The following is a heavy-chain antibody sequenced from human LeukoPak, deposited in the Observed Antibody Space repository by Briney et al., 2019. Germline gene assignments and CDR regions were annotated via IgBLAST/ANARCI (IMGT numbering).Heavy chain of an antibody. CDR1: GFTFSSYD. J-gene: IGHJ3*02. D-gene: IGHD1-26*01. V-gene: IGHV3-13*01. Sequence: GGSLRLSCAASGFTFSSYDMHWVRQATGKGLEWVSAIGTAGDTYYPGSVKGRFTISRENAKNSLYLQMNSLRAGDTAVYYCARAGGVGAHDAFDIWGQGTMVTVSS. CDR2: IGTAGDT. CDR3: ARAGGVGAHDAFDI.